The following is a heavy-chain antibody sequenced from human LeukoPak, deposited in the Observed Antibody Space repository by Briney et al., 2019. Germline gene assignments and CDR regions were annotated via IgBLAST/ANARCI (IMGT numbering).Heavy chain of an antibody. CDR3: TKDSFGAVRDS. Sequence: SETLSLTCTVSGDSIIDNNFYWGWPRQSPQKGLEWIASIYYNGRSLYNPSLRSRVTISLDAPKNQIFLKLSSVTAADTAVYYCTKDSFGAVRDSWGRGILVTVSS. V-gene: IGHV4-39*07. J-gene: IGHJ5*02. CDR1: GDSIIDNNFY. CDR2: IYYNGRS. D-gene: IGHD1-26*01.